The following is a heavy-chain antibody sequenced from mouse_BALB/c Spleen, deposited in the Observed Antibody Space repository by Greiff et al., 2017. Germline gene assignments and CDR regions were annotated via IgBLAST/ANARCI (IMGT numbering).Heavy chain of an antibody. CDR2: IRNKANGYTT. Sequence: DVQLVESGGGLVQPGGSLRLSCATSGFTFTDYYMSWVRQPPGKALEWLGFIRNKANGYTTEYSASVKGRFTISRDNSQSILYLQMNTLRAEDSATYYCARTTGLYAMDYWGQGTSVTVSS. CDR1: GFTFTDYY. V-gene: IGHV7-3*02. D-gene: IGHD1-1*01. CDR3: ARTTGLYAMDY. J-gene: IGHJ4*01.